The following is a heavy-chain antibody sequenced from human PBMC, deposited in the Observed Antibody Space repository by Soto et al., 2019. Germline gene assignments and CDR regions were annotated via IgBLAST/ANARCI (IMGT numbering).Heavy chain of an antibody. CDR3: ARGAAPTYFDN. Sequence: QVQLVQSGAEVKKPGASVKVSCKASGYTFTNYGVSWVRQAPGQGLEWMGWIKPYNGNTNYEEKFQGRVTVTTDTPTPTAYMEQRSLRSDATAVYYSARGAAPTYFDNWGQGTLVTVSS. D-gene: IGHD6-25*01. V-gene: IGHV1-18*01. CDR2: IKPYNGNT. J-gene: IGHJ4*02. CDR1: GYTFTNYG.